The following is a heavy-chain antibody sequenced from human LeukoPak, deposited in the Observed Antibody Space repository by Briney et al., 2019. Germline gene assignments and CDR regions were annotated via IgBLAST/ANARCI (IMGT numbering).Heavy chain of an antibody. V-gene: IGHV4-59*01. Sequence: SETLSLTCTVSGGSISSYYWSWIRQPPGKGLEWIGYIYYSGSTNYNPSLKSRVTISVDTSKNQFSLKLSSVTAADTAVYYCARVSSSSWKHNGFDPWGQGTLVTVSS. J-gene: IGHJ5*02. CDR2: IYYSGST. D-gene: IGHD6-13*01. CDR3: ARVSSSSWKHNGFDP. CDR1: GGSISSYY.